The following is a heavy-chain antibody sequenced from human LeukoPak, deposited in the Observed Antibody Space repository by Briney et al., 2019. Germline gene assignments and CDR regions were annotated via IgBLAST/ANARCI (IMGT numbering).Heavy chain of an antibody. D-gene: IGHD2-2*01. CDR3: AREAPHCSSTSCYFGWFDP. V-gene: IGHV4-39*07. CDR2: IYYRGST. J-gene: IGHJ5*02. Sequence: SETLSLTCTVSGGSISSSSYYWGWIRQPPGKGLEWIGSIYYRGSTYYNPSLKSRVTIPVDTSKNQFSLKLSSVTAADTAVYYCAREAPHCSSTSCYFGWFDPWGQGTLVTVSS. CDR1: GGSISSSSYY.